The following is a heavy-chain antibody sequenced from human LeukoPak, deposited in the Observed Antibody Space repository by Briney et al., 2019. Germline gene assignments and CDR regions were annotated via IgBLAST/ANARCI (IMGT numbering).Heavy chain of an antibody. CDR2: IDSVSSTI. Sequence: PGGSLRLSCAASGFTFSSHSMNWVRQAPGKGLEWISYIDSVSSTIYYADSVKGRFTISRDNSKNTLYLQMNSLRAEDTAVYYCARARDQDCSGGSCYSVAAYYFDYWGQGTLVTVSS. D-gene: IGHD2-15*01. J-gene: IGHJ4*02. CDR3: ARARDQDCSGGSCYSVAAYYFDY. CDR1: GFTFSSHS. V-gene: IGHV3-48*01.